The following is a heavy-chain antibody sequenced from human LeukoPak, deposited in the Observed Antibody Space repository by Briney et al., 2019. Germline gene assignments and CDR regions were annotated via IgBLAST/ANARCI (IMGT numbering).Heavy chain of an antibody. J-gene: IGHJ4*02. D-gene: IGHD3-22*01. Sequence: PGGSLRLSCAASGFTFSSYAMHWVRQAPGKGLEWVAVISYDGSNKYYADSVKGRFTISRDNSKDTLYLQMNSLRAEDTAVYYCAGDYYDSSGYYGWGQGTLVTVSS. CDR2: ISYDGSNK. CDR3: AGDYYDSSGYYG. V-gene: IGHV3-30-3*01. CDR1: GFTFSSYA.